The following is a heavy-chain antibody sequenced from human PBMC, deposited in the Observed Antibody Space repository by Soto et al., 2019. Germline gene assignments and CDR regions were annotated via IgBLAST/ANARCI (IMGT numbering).Heavy chain of an antibody. CDR2: IYSGGST. Sequence: EVQLVESGGGLVQPGGSLRLSCAASGFTVSSNYMSWVRQAPGKGLEWVSVIYSGGSTYYADSVKGRFTISRHNPKNTLYLQMNSLRAEDTAVYYCARGVGSWGYYYYYMDVWGKGTTVTVSS. D-gene: IGHD2-2*03. J-gene: IGHJ6*03. CDR1: GFTVSSNY. V-gene: IGHV3-53*04. CDR3: ARGVGSWGYYYYYMDV.